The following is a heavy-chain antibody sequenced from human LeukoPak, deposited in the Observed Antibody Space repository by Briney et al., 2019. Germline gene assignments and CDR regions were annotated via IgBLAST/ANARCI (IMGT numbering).Heavy chain of an antibody. Sequence: ASXKVSCKASGYTFTSYYMHWVRQAPGQGMEWMGIINPSGGSKSYAQKFQGRGTITADESTSTAYMELSSLRSEDTAVYYCARHSYSNSPFDYWGQGTLVTVSS. CDR2: INPSGGSK. CDR1: GYTFTSYY. D-gene: IGHD4-11*01. J-gene: IGHJ4*02. V-gene: IGHV1-46*01. CDR3: ARHSYSNSPFDY.